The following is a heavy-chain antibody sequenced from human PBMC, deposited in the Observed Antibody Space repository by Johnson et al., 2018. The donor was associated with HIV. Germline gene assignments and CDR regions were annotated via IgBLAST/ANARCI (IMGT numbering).Heavy chain of an antibody. D-gene: IGHD1-26*01. CDR3: AKDFWPVGARGAFDI. V-gene: IGHV3-30*04. CDR1: GFTFSSYA. Sequence: QVQLVESGGGVVQPGRYLRLSCAASGFTFSSYAMHWVRQAPGTGLEWVAVISYDGSEKYFADSVKGRFTISRDNSKNTLYLQMNSLRAEETAVYYCAKDFWPVGARGAFDIWGQGTMVTVSS. CDR2: ISYDGSEK. J-gene: IGHJ3*02.